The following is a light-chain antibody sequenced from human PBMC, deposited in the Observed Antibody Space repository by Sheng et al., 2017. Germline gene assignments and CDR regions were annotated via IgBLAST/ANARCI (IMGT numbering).Light chain of an antibody. Sequence: EIVLTQSPGTLSLSAGERVTVSCRTSQSISNTDLAWYQQKSGQPPRLLIYATSIRASGIPDRFSGSGSGTDFTLTISRLEPEDFAVYYCQHYRNSALTFGGGTKVDIK. J-gene: IGKJ4*01. CDR2: ATS. CDR3: QHYRNSALT. V-gene: IGKV3-20*01. CDR1: QSISNTD.